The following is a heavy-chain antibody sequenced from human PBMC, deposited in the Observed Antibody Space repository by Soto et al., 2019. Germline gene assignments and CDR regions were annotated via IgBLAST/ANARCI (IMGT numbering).Heavy chain of an antibody. D-gene: IGHD6-19*01. CDR2: MWYDGSNR. V-gene: IGHV3-33*01. CDR3: ARDQGESSSGWWLYFDD. J-gene: IGHJ4*02. Sequence: QVRLVESGGGVVQPGRSLRLSCAASGFTFSNYGMHWVRQAPGKGLEWVAVMWYDGSNRYYADSVKGRFTISRDNSKNTLYLQMNSLRAEDTAVYYCARDQGESSSGWWLYFDDWGQGTLVAVSS. CDR1: GFTFSNYG.